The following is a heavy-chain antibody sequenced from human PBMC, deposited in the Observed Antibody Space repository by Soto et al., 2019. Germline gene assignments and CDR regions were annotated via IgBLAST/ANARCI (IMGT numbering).Heavy chain of an antibody. J-gene: IGHJ4*02. Sequence: PGESLKISCTGSGYSFSTYWIAWVRQMPGKGLEWMGIIYPGDSDTRYSPSFQGQVTISADTSTKTAYLQWSSLQASDTAIHYRARLPPFPGFGAFTSRPYYFNYWGPGTRVTVCS. CDR3: ARLPPFPGFGAFTSRPYYFNY. V-gene: IGHV5-51*01. CDR1: GYSFSTYW. CDR2: IYPGDSDT. D-gene: IGHD3-10*01.